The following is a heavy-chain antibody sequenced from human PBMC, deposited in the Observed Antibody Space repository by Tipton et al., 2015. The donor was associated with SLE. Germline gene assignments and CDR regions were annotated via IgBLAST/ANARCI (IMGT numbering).Heavy chain of an antibody. CDR3: ARGGRYFDWSLFDY. J-gene: IGHJ4*02. D-gene: IGHD3-9*01. V-gene: IGHV1-69*05. CDR2: IIPIFGTA. Sequence: QSGPEVKKPGSSVKISCKASGGTFSSYAISWVRQAPGQGLEWMGGIIPIFGTANYAQKLQGRVTMTTDTSTSTAYMELRSLRSDDPAVYYCARGGRYFDWSLFDYWGQGTLVTVSS. CDR1: GGTFSSYA.